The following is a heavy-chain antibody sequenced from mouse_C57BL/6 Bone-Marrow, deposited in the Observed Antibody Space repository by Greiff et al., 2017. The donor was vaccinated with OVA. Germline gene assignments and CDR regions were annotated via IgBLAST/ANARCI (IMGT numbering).Heavy chain of an antibody. V-gene: IGHV1-15*01. D-gene: IGHD1-1*01. CDR2: IDPETGGT. CDR3: TRLLRRNFDV. CDR1: GYTFTDYE. J-gene: IGHJ1*03. Sequence: VKLQESGAELVRPGASVTLSCKASGYTFTDYEMHWVKQTPVHGLEWIGAIDPETGGTAYNQKFKGKAILTADKSSSTAYMELRSLTSEDSAVYYCTRLLRRNFDVWGTGTTVTVSS.